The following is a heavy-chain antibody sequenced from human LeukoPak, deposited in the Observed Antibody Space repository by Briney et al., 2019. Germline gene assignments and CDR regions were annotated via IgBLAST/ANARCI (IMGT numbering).Heavy chain of an antibody. Sequence: PSETLSLTCAVYGGSFSGYYWSWIRQPPGKVLEWIGEINHSGSTNYNPSLKSRVTISVDTSKNQFSLKLSSVTAADTAVYYCASPGYCSGGSCRKPFDYWGQGTLVTVSS. J-gene: IGHJ4*02. CDR2: INHSGST. CDR3: ASPGYCSGGSCRKPFDY. CDR1: GGSFSGYY. D-gene: IGHD2-15*01. V-gene: IGHV4-34*01.